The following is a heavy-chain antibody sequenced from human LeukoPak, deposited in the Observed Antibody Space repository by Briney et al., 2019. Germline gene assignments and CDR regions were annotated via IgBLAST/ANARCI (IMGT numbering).Heavy chain of an antibody. CDR2: ISSSGRTL. D-gene: IGHD5-24*01. J-gene: IGHJ4*02. CDR1: GFTFTSYE. V-gene: IGHV3-48*03. Sequence: GGSLRLSCAASGFTFTSYEMNWVRQAPGKGLEWVSYISSSGRTLYYADSVKGRFTISRDNAKNSLYLQMNSLRAEDTAVYYCARASMATADSDYWGQGNLVTVSS. CDR3: ARASMATADSDY.